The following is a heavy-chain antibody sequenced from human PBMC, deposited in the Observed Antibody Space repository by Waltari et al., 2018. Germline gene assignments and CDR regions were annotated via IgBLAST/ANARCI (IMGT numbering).Heavy chain of an antibody. CDR3: ARDAATGYFDS. Sequence: QVQLQESGPGLVKPSETLSLTCPISDDSFNDYYWCWIRRPPGKGLEWLGYIHYSGSTDSSPSFKSRVTMSIDTSKNQFSLNLSSVSAADTAVYYCARDAATGYFDSWGQGTLVTVSS. CDR1: DDSFNDYY. D-gene: IGHD1-1*01. V-gene: IGHV4-59*01. CDR2: IHYSGST. J-gene: IGHJ4*02.